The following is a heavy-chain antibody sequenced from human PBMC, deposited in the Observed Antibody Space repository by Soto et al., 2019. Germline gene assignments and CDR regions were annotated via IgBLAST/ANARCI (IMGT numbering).Heavy chain of an antibody. Sequence: HSETLSLTCAVSGGSISSGNWWSWVRQPPGKGLEWIGEIYHSGSTNYNPSLKSRVTISVDKSKNQFSLKLSSVTAADTAVYYCARDKLWTDYYYGMDVWGQGTTVTVSS. CDR1: GGSISSGNW. V-gene: IGHV4-4*02. J-gene: IGHJ6*02. CDR3: ARDKLWTDYYYGMDV. D-gene: IGHD2-21*01. CDR2: IYHSGST.